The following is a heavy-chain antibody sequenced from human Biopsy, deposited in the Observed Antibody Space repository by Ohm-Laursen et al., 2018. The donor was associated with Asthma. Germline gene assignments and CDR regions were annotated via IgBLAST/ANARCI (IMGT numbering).Heavy chain of an antibody. D-gene: IGHD6-6*01. J-gene: IGHJ5*02. CDR1: GFTLSHYW. V-gene: IGHV3-74*01. Sequence: SLRLSCTASGFTLSHYWMHWVRQAPGKGLVWVSRINGDGSSTGYADSVKGRFTISRDNAKKKLSLQMNSLRAEDTAVYYCARGYDSSSWGQGTPVTVSS. CDR2: INGDGSST. CDR3: ARGYDSSS.